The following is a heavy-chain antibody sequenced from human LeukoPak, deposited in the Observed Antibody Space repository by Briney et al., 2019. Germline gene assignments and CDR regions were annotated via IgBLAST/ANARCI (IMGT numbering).Heavy chain of an antibody. D-gene: IGHD5-18*01. CDR2: ISYDGSNK. CDR3: ARRPGRFGYSYGYHFDY. CDR1: GFTFSSYA. J-gene: IGHJ4*02. V-gene: IGHV3-30-3*01. Sequence: TGGSLRLSCAASGFTFSSYAMHWVRQAPGKGLEWVAVISYDGSNKYYADSVKGRFTISRDNAKNSLYLQMNSLRAEDTAVYYCARRPGRFGYSYGYHFDYWGQGTLVTVSS.